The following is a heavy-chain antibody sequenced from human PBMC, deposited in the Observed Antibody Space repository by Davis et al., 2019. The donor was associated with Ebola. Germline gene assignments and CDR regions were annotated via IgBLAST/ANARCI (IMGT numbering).Heavy chain of an antibody. CDR2: IYYSGST. V-gene: IGHV4-59*01. Sequence: MPSETLSLTCTVSGGSISSYYWSWIRQPPGKGLEWIGYIYYSGSTNYNPSLKSRVTILVDTSKNQFSLKLSSVTAADTAVYYCARHGLLYYYGMDVWGQGTTVTVSS. D-gene: IGHD1-26*01. J-gene: IGHJ6*02. CDR3: ARHGLLYYYGMDV. CDR1: GGSISSYY.